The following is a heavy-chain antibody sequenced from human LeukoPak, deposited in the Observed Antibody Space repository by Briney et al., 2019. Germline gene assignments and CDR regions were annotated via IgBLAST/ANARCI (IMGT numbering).Heavy chain of an antibody. V-gene: IGHV3-33*01. CDR1: GFTFSSYG. CDR2: IWYDGSNK. D-gene: IGHD3-10*02. J-gene: IGHJ5*02. Sequence: GGSLRLSCAASGFTFSSYGMHWVRQAPGKGLEWVAFIWYDGSNKYYADSVKGRFTISRDNSKNTLYLQMNSLRAEDTAVYYCARDRRGAVRGVSNWFDPWGQGTLVTVSS. CDR3: ARDRRGAVRGVSNWFDP.